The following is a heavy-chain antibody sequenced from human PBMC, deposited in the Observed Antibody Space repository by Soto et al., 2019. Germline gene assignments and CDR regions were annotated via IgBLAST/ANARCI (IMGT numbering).Heavy chain of an antibody. D-gene: IGHD3-9*01. CDR1: GGSISSSSNH. V-gene: IGHV4-39*07. CDR2: IYYSGNT. CDR3: ARVRKYDILTGLYYYYMDA. J-gene: IGHJ6*03. Sequence: SETLSLTCTVSGGSISSSSNHWGWIRQPPGKGLEWIGNIYYSGNTYYNPSLKSRVTISVDTSKNQFSLKLSSVTAADTAVYYCARVRKYDILTGLYYYYMDAWGKGTTVTVSS.